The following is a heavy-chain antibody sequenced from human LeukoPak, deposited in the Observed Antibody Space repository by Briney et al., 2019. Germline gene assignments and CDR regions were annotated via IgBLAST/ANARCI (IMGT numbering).Heavy chain of an antibody. CDR1: GYSFATYW. V-gene: IGHV5-51*01. J-gene: IGHJ4*02. Sequence: GESLKISCKGSGYSFATYWIAWVRQLPGKGLEWMGIIYPDESNIRYSPSFQGQITISADKSISTAYLQWSSLKASDTAIYYCARPPSRGYSSSFEYWGQGTLVTVSS. D-gene: IGHD2-2*03. CDR3: ARPPSRGYSSSFEY. CDR2: IYPDESNI.